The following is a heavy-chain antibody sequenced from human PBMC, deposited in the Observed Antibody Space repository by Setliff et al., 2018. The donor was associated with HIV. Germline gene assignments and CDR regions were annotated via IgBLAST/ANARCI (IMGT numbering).Heavy chain of an antibody. V-gene: IGHV1-18*01. CDR2: INTKNGYT. CDR1: GYIFSTYG. D-gene: IGHD5-18*01. J-gene: IGHJ3*01. CDR3: TRDLTPFGPNPCGYSTGQ. Sequence: ASVKVSCKASGYIFSTYGVSWVRQAPGQGLERMGWINTKNGYTKEVQRFQHRITMTTHTSTTTVFLELMSLRFDDAAMYFCTRDLTPFGPNPCGYSTGQRGQGTMVTVSS.